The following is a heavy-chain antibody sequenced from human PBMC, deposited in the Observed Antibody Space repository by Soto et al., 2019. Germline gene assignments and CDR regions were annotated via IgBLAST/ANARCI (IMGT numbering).Heavy chain of an antibody. CDR3: ARVYPGSGWPYHYYGMDV. CDR1: GFTFTTYW. J-gene: IGHJ6*02. Sequence: GGSLRLSCAASGFTFTTYWMSWVRQAPGKGLEWVANIKQDGSEKYYVDSVKGRFTISRDNAKNSLYLQMNSLRAEDTALYYCARVYPGSGWPYHYYGMDVWGQGTTVTLSS. CDR2: IKQDGSEK. V-gene: IGHV3-7*01. D-gene: IGHD6-19*01.